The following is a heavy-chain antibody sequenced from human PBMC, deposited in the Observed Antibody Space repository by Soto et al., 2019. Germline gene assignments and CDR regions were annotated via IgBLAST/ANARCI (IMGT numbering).Heavy chain of an antibody. J-gene: IGHJ4*02. V-gene: IGHV3-48*04. D-gene: IGHD3-16*01. CDR2: ITGSGVTM. CDR1: GFTFSGRS. Sequence: GGSLRLSCAASGFTFSGRSLNWIRKEPGKGLEWVSHITGSGVTMYADSVKGRFTISRDNAKNSLYLQMNSLRAEDTAVYYCARDGGASTFDFDSWGQGTLVTVSS. CDR3: ARDGGASTFDFDS.